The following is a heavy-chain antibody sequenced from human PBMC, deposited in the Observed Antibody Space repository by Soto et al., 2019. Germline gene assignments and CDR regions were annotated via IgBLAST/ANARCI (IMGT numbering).Heavy chain of an antibody. CDR2: IRSKAYGGTT. CDR3: TRDLGEAVTGNIDAFDI. CDR1: GFTFGDYA. D-gene: IGHD2-21*02. J-gene: IGHJ3*02. V-gene: IGHV3-49*03. Sequence: GGSLRLSCTASGFTFGDYAISWFRQAPGKGLEWVGFIRSKAYGGTTEYAASVKGRFTISRDDSKSIAYLQMNSLKTEDTAVYYCTRDLGEAVTGNIDAFDIWGQGTMVTVSS.